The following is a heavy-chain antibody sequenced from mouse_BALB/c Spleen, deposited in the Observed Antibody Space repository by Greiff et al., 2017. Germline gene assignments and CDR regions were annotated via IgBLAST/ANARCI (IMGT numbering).Heavy chain of an antibody. CDR1: GFTFSSFG. V-gene: IGHV5-17*02. Sequence: EVMLVESGGGLVQPGGSRKLSCAASGFTFSSFGMHWVRQAPEKGLEWVAYISSGSSTIYYADTVKGRFTISRDNPKNTLFLQMTSLRSEDTAMYYCARSYYGNYAWFAYWGQGTLVTVSA. J-gene: IGHJ3*01. CDR3: ARSYYGNYAWFAY. D-gene: IGHD2-10*01. CDR2: ISSGSSTI.